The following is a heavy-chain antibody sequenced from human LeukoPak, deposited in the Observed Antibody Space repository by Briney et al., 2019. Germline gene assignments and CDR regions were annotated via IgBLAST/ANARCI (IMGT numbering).Heavy chain of an antibody. CDR2: IIPIFGTA. V-gene: IGHV1-69*13. D-gene: IGHD3-10*01. CDR1: GGTFSSYA. Sequence: ASVKVSCKASGGTFSSYAISWVRQAPGQGLEWMGGIIPIFGTANYAQKFQGRVTITADESTSTAYMELSSLRSEDTAVYYCAREGSGLLLNYFDYWGQGTLVTVSS. CDR3: AREGSGLLLNYFDY. J-gene: IGHJ4*02.